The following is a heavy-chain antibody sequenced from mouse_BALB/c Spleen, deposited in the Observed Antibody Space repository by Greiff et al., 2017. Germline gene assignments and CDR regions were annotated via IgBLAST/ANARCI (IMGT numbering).Heavy chain of an antibody. CDR3: ERGDSSGYWFAY. V-gene: IGHV1-18*01. CDR1: GYTFTDYN. D-gene: IGHD3-2*01. Sequence: VQLQQSGPELVKPGASVKIPCKASGYTFTDYNMDWVKQSHGKSLEWIGDINPNNGGTIYNQKFKGKATLTVDKSSSTAYMELRSLTSEDTAVYYCERGDSSGYWFAYWGQGTLVTVSA. J-gene: IGHJ3*01. CDR2: INPNNGGT.